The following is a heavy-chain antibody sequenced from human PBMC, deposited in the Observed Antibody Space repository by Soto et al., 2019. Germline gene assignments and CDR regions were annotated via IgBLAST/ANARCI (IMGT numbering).Heavy chain of an antibody. CDR1: GGAFSGYY. V-gene: IGHV4-34*01. D-gene: IGHD2-2*01. Sequence: PSCRLCLTGAFGGGAFSGYYLSRILQPPGEGLERIGEINHSGSTNYNPSLSSRVTISVDTSKNQFSLKLSSVTAADTAVYYCAGKSGVPAATGYNWFEHWGQGRLATDPS. CDR3: AGKSGVPAATGYNWFEH. J-gene: IGHJ5*02. CDR2: INHSGST.